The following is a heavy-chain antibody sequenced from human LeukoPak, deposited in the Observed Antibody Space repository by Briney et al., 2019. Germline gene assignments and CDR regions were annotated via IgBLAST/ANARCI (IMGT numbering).Heavy chain of an antibody. J-gene: IGHJ4*02. CDR2: INQDGREK. CDR3: ASGSIAAAATSTRFDY. V-gene: IGHV3-7*01. CDR1: GFTFSSYW. D-gene: IGHD6-13*01. Sequence: PGGSLRLSCAGSGFTFSSYWRSGVRQAPGKGGEWVANINQDGREKYYVDCVRGRSTISSDNAKNSLYLQMNSLSAEDTAVYYCASGSIAAAATSTRFDYWGQGTLVTVSS.